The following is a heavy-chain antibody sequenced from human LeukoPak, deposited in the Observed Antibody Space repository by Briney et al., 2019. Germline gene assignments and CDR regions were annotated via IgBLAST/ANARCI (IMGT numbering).Heavy chain of an antibody. J-gene: IGHJ4*02. Sequence: ASVKVSCKASGYTFTSYYMHWVRQAPGQGLEWMGIINPSGGSTSYAQKFQGRVTMTRDMSTSTVYMELSSLRSEDTAVYYCAGDEVGATVFDYWGQGALVTVSS. CDR3: AGDEVGATVFDY. CDR2: INPSGGST. CDR1: GYTFTSYY. V-gene: IGHV1-46*01. D-gene: IGHD1-26*01.